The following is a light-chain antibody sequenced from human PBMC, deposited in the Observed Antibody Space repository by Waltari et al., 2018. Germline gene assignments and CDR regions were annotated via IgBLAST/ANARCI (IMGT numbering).Light chain of an antibody. J-gene: IGLJ3*02. Sequence: QYALTQPRPVSGSAGQSVTIACTGTSSDVGSYNCVSWFQQHPGKAPKLMIYDVTKRPSGVPDRFSGSKSGITASLTISGLQADDEADYYCCSYAGSYTLGVFGGGTKLTVL. CDR3: CSYAGSYTLGV. V-gene: IGLV2-11*01. CDR2: DVT. CDR1: SSDVGSYNC.